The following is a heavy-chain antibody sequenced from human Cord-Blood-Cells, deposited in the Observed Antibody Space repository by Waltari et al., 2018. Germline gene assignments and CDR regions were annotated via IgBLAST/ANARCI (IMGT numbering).Heavy chain of an antibody. J-gene: IGHJ3*02. D-gene: IGHD1-1*01. CDR3: ARGAGWNGACDI. CDR2: FDPEEGET. V-gene: IGHV1-24*01. CDR1: GYTLTDLS. Sequence: QVQLVQSGAAVKTPGASVKVSCKVSGYTLTDLSLHWGRQGPGKGLEWRGGFDPEEGETIYAQKCQDRVTMTEDTSTDTAYMELSSLRSEDTAVYYCARGAGWNGACDIWGQGTMVTVSS.